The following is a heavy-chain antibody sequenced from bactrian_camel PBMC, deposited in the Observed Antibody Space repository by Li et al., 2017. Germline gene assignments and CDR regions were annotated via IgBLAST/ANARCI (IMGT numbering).Heavy chain of an antibody. CDR1: GFTFDESD. CDR2: IRSDGAT. CDR3: AAEFACSTWPSPGYGY. Sequence: HVQLVESGGGSVLAGGSLRLSCTAYGFTFDESDTGWYRQAPVKQCELVSMIRSDGATTHAESVKGRFTVSRDHAQATLDLEMNSLNPEDTATYYCAAEFACSTWPSPGYGYWGQETQVTVS. V-gene: IGHV3S55*01. D-gene: IGHD1*01. J-gene: IGHJ6*01.